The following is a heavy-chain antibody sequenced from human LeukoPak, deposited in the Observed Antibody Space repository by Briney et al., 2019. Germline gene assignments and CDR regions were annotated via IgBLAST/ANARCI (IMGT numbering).Heavy chain of an antibody. CDR2: INHSGST. Sequence: PSETLSLTCAVYGGSFSGYYWSWIRQPPGKGLEWIGEINHSGSTNYNPSPKSRVTISVDTSKNQFSLTLSSVTAADAAVYYCARRGVQGSSWSKPHQRGLGRFDPWGQGTLVTVSS. CDR3: ARRGVQGSSWSKPHQRGLGRFDP. V-gene: IGHV4-34*01. D-gene: IGHD6-13*01. CDR1: GGSFSGYY. J-gene: IGHJ5*02.